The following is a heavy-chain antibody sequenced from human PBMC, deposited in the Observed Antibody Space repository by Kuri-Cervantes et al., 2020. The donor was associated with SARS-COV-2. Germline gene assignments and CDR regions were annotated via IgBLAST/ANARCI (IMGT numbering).Heavy chain of an antibody. V-gene: IGHV1-69*05. D-gene: IGHD3-3*01. CDR3: ARDVRARVTIFEGSYSLSPAFDI. J-gene: IGHJ3*02. CDR1: GGPFSSYA. CDR2: SIPIFGTA. Sequence: SVQVSCKASGGPFSSYAISWVRQAPGQGLEWMGGSIPIFGTANYAQKFQGRVTMTRDTSTSTVYMELSSLRSEDTAVYYCARDVRARVTIFEGSYSLSPAFDIWGQGTMVTVSS.